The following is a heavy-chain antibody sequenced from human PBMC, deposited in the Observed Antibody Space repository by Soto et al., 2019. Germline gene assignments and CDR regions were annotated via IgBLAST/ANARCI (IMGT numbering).Heavy chain of an antibody. J-gene: IGHJ4*02. Sequence: EVQLVESGGGLVQPGGSLRLPCAAFGFTVSGSYMTWVRQAPGKGLEWVSVMYSGGSTYYADSVKGRFTVSRDTSKNTLYLQMNNLRAEDTAVYYCTRDSSPTVTADSWGQGTLVTVSS. CDR2: MYSGGST. D-gene: IGHD4-17*01. CDR3: TRDSSPTVTADS. V-gene: IGHV3-66*01. CDR1: GFTVSGSY.